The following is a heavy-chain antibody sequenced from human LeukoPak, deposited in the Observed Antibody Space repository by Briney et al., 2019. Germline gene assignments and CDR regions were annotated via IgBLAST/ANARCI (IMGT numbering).Heavy chain of an antibody. CDR1: GFSFSTYS. Sequence: GGSLRLSCAASGFSFSTYSMNWVRQAPGKGLEWVSSVSRSSRFIFYADSVQGRFTISRDDAKDSLFLQMNSLRAEDTAVYYCARVSDAFDYFFDSWGQGTLVTVSS. D-gene: IGHD5-12*01. CDR2: VSRSSRFI. V-gene: IGHV3-21*01. J-gene: IGHJ4*02. CDR3: ARVSDAFDYFFDS.